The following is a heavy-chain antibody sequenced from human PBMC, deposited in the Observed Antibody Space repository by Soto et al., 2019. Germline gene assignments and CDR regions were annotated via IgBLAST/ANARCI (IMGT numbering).Heavy chain of an antibody. CDR3: ARETHMVRGVIIQYYYYGMDV. D-gene: IGHD3-10*01. CDR2: INHSGST. J-gene: IGHJ6*02. CDR1: GGSFSGYY. Sequence: LSLTCAVYGGSFSGYYWSWIRQPPGKGLEWIGEINHSGSTNYNPSLKSRVTISVDTSKNQFSLKLSSVTAADTAVYYCARETHMVRGVIIQYYYYGMDVWGQGTTVTVSS. V-gene: IGHV4-34*01.